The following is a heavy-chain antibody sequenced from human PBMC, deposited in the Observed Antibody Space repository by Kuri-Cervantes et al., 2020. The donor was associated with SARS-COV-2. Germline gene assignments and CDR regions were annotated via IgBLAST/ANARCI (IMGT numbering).Heavy chain of an antibody. J-gene: IGHJ6*02. Sequence: ESLKISCAVYGGSFSGYYWSWIRQPPGKGLEWIGEINHSGSTNYNPSLKSRVTISVDTSKNQFSLKLGSVTAADTAVYYCARGVGAAVAGTLITIYYYYGMDVWGQGTTVTVSS. CDR3: ARGVGAAVAGTLITIYYYYGMDV. D-gene: IGHD6-19*01. CDR1: GGSFSGYY. V-gene: IGHV4-34*01. CDR2: INHSGST.